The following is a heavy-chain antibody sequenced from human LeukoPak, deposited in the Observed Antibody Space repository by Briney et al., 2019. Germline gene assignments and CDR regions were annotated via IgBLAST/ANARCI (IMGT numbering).Heavy chain of an antibody. J-gene: IGHJ4*02. CDR2: FDPEDGET. Sequence: ASVKVSCKVSGYTLTELSMHWVRQAPGKGLEWMGGFDPEDGETIYAQKFQGRVTMTEDTSTDTAYMELSSLRSEDTAVYYCARGASYDSSGGQELDYWGQGTLVTVSS. V-gene: IGHV1-24*01. CDR3: ARGASYDSSGGQELDY. D-gene: IGHD3-22*01. CDR1: GYTLTELS.